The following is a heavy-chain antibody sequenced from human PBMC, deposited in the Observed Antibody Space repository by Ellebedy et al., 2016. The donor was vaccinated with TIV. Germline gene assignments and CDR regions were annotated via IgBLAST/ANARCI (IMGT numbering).Heavy chain of an antibody. V-gene: IGHV4-30-4*01. CDR1: NGSVSSGDFY. CDR3: ARGTSVSRFGVAQWFDP. J-gene: IGHJ5*02. Sequence: SETLSLXXSVSNGSVSSGDFYWSWIRQPPGKGLEWIGYIYHRGGTYYNPSLKSRVIISIDTSNNQFSLNLTSTTAADTAVYYCARGTSVSRFGVAQWFDPWGEGALVTVSS. CDR2: IYHRGGT. D-gene: IGHD3-3*01.